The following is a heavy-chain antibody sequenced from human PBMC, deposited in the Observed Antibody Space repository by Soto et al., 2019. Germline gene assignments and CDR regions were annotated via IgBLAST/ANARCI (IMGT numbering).Heavy chain of an antibody. CDR2: IYSGGSI. J-gene: IGHJ1*01. CDR3: ARDRVESGYPEYFQH. Sequence: EVQLVESGGGLIQPGGSLRLSCAASGFTVSSNYMSWVRQAPGKGLEWVSVIYSGGSIYYADSVKGRFTISRDNSKNTLYLQMNSLRAEDTAVYYCARDRVESGYPEYFQHWGQGTLVTVSS. D-gene: IGHD3-22*01. CDR1: GFTVSSNY. V-gene: IGHV3-53*01.